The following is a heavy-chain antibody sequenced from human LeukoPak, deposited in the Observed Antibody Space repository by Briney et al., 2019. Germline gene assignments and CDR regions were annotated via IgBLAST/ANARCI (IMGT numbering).Heavy chain of an antibody. J-gene: IGHJ3*02. CDR2: IYHSGST. D-gene: IGHD3-3*01. Sequence: SETLSLTCTVSGYSISSGYYWGWIRQPPGKGLEWIGSIYHSGSTYYNPSLKSRVTISVDTSKNQFSLKLSSVTAADTAVYYCARGGYDFWSGYHDAFDIWGQGTMVTASS. CDR3: ARGGYDFWSGYHDAFDI. CDR1: GYSISSGYY. V-gene: IGHV4-38-2*02.